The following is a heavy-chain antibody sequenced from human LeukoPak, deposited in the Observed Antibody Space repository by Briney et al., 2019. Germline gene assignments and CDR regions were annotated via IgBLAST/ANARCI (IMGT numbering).Heavy chain of an antibody. V-gene: IGHV3-23*01. Sequence: GGALRLSCAASGFTFSSYAMSWVRQTPGKGLEWVSAISGSGGSTYYADSVRGGFTTSRDTSNNTRYLQMNSLRAEDTAVYYCTKSPGWELSSIKYNYFDYWGQGTLVTASS. J-gene: IGHJ4*02. CDR3: TKSPGWELSSIKYNYFDY. CDR1: GFTFSSYA. CDR2: ISGSGGST. D-gene: IGHD3-16*02.